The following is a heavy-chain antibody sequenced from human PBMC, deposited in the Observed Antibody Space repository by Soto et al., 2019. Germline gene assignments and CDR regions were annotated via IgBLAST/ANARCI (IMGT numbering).Heavy chain of an antibody. CDR3: AAMKTY. V-gene: IGHV3-15*07. CDR1: DFNFKNAL. Sequence: GGSLRLSCAAADFNFKNALMNWVRQAPGKGLEWVGRIKSETDGGTTDYAAPVKGRFTISRDDSKSTLFLQMNSLKTEDTGVYYCAAMKTYWGQGTPVTVS. CDR2: IKSETDGGTT. J-gene: IGHJ4*02. D-gene: IGHD3-16*01.